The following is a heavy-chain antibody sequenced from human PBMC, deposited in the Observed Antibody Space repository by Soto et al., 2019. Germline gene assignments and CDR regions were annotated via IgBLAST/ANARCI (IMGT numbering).Heavy chain of an antibody. CDR1: GGTFSSYA. Sequence: SVKVSCKASGGTFSSYAISWVRQAPGQGLEWMGGIIPIFGTANYAQKFQGRVTITADESTSTAYMELSSLRSEDTAVYYCASSRSGYDSQYYYYGMDVWGQGTTVTVSS. CDR2: IIPIFGTA. J-gene: IGHJ6*02. V-gene: IGHV1-69*13. CDR3: ASSRSGYDSQYYYYGMDV. D-gene: IGHD5-12*01.